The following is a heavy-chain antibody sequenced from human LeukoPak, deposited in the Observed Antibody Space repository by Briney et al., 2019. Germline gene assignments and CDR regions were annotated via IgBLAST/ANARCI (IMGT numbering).Heavy chain of an antibody. CDR1: GFTFDVYA. J-gene: IGHJ4*02. CDR2: ISWDGGST. Sequence: GGSLRLSCAASGFTFDVYAMHWVRQAPGKGLEWVSLISWDGGSTYYADSVKGRFTISRDNSKNSLYLQMNSLRAEDTALYYCAKAGGTCSSTSCYSPFDYWGQGTLVIVSS. CDR3: AKAGGTCSSTSCYSPFDY. D-gene: IGHD2-2*02. V-gene: IGHV3-43D*03.